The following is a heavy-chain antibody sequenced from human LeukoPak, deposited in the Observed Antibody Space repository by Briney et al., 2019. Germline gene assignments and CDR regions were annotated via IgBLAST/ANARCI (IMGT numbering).Heavy chain of an antibody. CDR1: GVTFSGYS. CDR3: ARGIAAADFDY. V-gene: IGHV3-21*01. J-gene: IGHJ4*02. CDR2: ITATGLHI. D-gene: IGHD6-13*01. Sequence: GGSLRLSCAASGVTFSGYSMNWVRQAPGKGLEWVSAITATGLHIYYADSVKGRFTISRDNAKNSLYLQMNSLRAEDTAVYYCARGIAAADFDYWGQGTLVTVSS.